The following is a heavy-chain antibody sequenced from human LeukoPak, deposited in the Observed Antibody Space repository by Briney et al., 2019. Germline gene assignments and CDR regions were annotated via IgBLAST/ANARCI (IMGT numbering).Heavy chain of an antibody. Sequence: PGGSLRLSCAASGFTFSTQSMNWVRQAPGKGLEWVAVIPFDESNKYYTDSVKGRFTISRDNSNNTLYLQMNSLRPDDTAVYFCARDNNADYWGQGTLVTVSS. CDR3: ARDNNADY. CDR1: GFTFSTQS. D-gene: IGHD1/OR15-1a*01. V-gene: IGHV3-30*03. J-gene: IGHJ4*02. CDR2: IPFDESNK.